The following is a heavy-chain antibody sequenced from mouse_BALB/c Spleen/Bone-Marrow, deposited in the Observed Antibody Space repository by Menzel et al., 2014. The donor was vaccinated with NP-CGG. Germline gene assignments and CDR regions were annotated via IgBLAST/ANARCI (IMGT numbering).Heavy chain of an antibody. V-gene: IGHV5-12-1*01. Sequence: EVNLVESGGGLVKPGGSLKLSCAASGFAFSSYDMSWVRQTPEKRLEWVAYISSGGSSTYYPDTVKGRFTISRDNAKNTLYLQMSSLKSEDTAMYYCAREVLRDYFDYWGQGTTLTVSS. D-gene: IGHD1-1*01. J-gene: IGHJ2*01. CDR1: GFAFSSYD. CDR3: AREVLRDYFDY. CDR2: ISSGGSST.